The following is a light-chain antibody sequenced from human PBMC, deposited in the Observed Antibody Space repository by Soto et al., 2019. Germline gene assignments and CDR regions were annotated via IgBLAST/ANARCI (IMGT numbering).Light chain of an antibody. CDR3: SSYTSISTYV. Sequence: QSVLTQPASVSESPGQSITISCTGTSSDVGGYNFVSWYQQHPGKAPKLMIYDVRNRPSGVFNRFPGSKSVNTASLTISGLQAEDEADYYCSSYTSISTYVFGTGTKVTVL. CDR2: DVR. V-gene: IGLV2-14*01. J-gene: IGLJ1*01. CDR1: SSDVGGYNF.